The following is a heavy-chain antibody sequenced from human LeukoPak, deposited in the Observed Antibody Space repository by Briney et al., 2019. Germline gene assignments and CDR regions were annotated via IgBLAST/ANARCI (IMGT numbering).Heavy chain of an antibody. CDR3: ARTYYPNFYYYGMDV. D-gene: IGHD3-10*01. CDR1: GFTFSSYS. Sequence: GGSLRLSCAASGFTFSSYSMNWVRQAPGEGLEWVSSISSSSSYIYYAHSVKGRFTISRDNAKNSLYLQMNSLRAEDTAVYYCARTYYPNFYYYGMDVWGKGATVTVSS. J-gene: IGHJ6*04. CDR2: ISSSSSYI. V-gene: IGHV3-21*01.